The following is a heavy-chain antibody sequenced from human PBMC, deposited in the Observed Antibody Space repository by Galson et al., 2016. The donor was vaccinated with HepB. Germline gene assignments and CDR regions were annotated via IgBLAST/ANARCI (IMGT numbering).Heavy chain of an antibody. V-gene: IGHV4-39*01. CDR2: IYYSGST. J-gene: IGHJ4*02. Sequence: ETLSLTCIVSGGSISSSSYSWGWIRQPPGKGLEWIGSIYYSGSTYYSPSLKGRVFISIDTSKNQFSLKLSSVTAADTADYHCAATGSFGWDYWGQGILVTVSS. CDR3: AATGSFGWDY. D-gene: IGHD1-26*01. CDR1: GGSISSSSYS.